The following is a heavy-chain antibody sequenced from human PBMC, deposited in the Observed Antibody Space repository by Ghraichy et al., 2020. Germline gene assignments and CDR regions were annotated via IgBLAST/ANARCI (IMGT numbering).Heavy chain of an antibody. CDR3: ARAAYYYDSSGYYVHYYGMDV. D-gene: IGHD3-22*01. V-gene: IGHV4-59*01. J-gene: IGHJ6*02. Sequence: SETPSLTCTVSGGSIGNFYWSWIRQPPGKGLEWIGYMYNSGSTKYNPSLQSRVTISVDTSKNQFSLKLTSVTAADTAVYYCARAAYYYDSSGYYVHYYGMDVWGQGTTVTVSS. CDR1: GGSIGNFY. CDR2: MYNSGST.